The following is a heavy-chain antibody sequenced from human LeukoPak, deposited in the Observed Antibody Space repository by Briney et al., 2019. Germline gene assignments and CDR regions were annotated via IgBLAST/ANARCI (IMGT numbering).Heavy chain of an antibody. CDR1: GFAFGDFA. J-gene: IGHJ4*02. V-gene: IGHV3-49*04. D-gene: IGHD1-1*01. CDR3: TRDHRDDWNPGYYFDY. CDR2: IKTKLYGGTT. Sequence: GGSLRLSCTASGFAFGDFAMNWVRQAPGKGLEWVGFIKTKLYGGTTEYAASVKGRFTISRDDSKAIAYLQMSSLKTEDTAVYYCTRDHRDDWNPGYYFDYWGQGTLVTVSS.